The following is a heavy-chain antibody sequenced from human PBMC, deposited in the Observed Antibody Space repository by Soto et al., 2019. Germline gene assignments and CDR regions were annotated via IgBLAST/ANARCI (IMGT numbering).Heavy chain of an antibody. Sequence: QVQLVESGGGVVQPGRSLRLSCAASGFTFSSYGMHWVRQAPGKGLEWVAVIWYDGSNKYYADSVKGRFTISRDNSRNTRYLQMNRLRAEDTAIYYCASSYSSGWYGGWGQGTLVTVSS. CDR1: GFTFSSYG. J-gene: IGHJ4*02. V-gene: IGHV3-33*01. CDR3: ASSYSSGWYGG. D-gene: IGHD6-19*01. CDR2: IWYDGSNK.